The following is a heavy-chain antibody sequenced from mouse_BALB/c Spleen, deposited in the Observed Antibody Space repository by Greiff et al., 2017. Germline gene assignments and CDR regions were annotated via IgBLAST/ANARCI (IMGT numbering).Heavy chain of an antibody. V-gene: IGHV1-67*01. CDR1: GYTFTDYA. CDR3: ARDYGSSSNYFDY. CDR2: ISTYYGNT. Sequence: QVQLQQSGPELVRPGVSVKISCKGSGYTFTDYAMHWVKQSHAKSLEWIGVISTYYGNTNYNQKFKGKATMTVDKSSSTAYMELARLTSEDSAIYYCARDYGSSSNYFDYWGQGTTLTVSS. J-gene: IGHJ2*01. D-gene: IGHD1-1*01.